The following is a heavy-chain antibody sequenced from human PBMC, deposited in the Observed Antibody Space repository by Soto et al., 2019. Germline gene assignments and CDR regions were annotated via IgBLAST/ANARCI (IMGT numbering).Heavy chain of an antibody. V-gene: IGHV3-48*02. CDR2: ISSSSVTI. CDR3: ARDRLGCSGGGCYSGYYGMDV. J-gene: IGHJ6*02. CDR1: GFTFSTYS. Sequence: EVQLVESGGGLVQPGGSLRLSCAASGFTFSTYSLNWVRQAPGKGLEWVSYISSSSVTINYADSVKGRFTISRDNAKNSLYLQMNSLRDEDTAAYYCARDRLGCSGGGCYSGYYGMDVWGQGTTVTVSS. D-gene: IGHD2-15*01.